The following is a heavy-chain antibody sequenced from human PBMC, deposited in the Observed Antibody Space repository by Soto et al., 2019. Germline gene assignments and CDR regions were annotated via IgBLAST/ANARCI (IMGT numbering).Heavy chain of an antibody. V-gene: IGHV1-3*01. CDR3: ARDDEDYSYYYGMDV. CDR2: INAGNGNT. CDR1: GYTFTSYA. J-gene: IGHJ6*02. Sequence: ASVKVSCKASGYTFTSYAMHWVRQAPGQRLERMGWINAGNGNTKYSQKFQGRVTITRDTSASTAYMELSSLRSEDTAVYYCARDDEDYSYYYGMDVWGQGTTVTVSS.